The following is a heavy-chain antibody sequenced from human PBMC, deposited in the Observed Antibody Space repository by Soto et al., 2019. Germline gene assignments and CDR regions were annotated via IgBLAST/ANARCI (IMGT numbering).Heavy chain of an antibody. J-gene: IGHJ5*02. CDR3: VRDGTKTLRDWFDP. V-gene: IGHV4-4*07. D-gene: IGHD1-1*01. CDR2: IYATGTT. Sequence: QVQLQESGPGLVKPSETLSLTCTVSGASISGFYWSWLRKSAGKGLEWIGRIYATGTTDYNPSLKSRVMMSVDTSKKQFSLKLRSGTAADTAVYYCVRDGTKTLRDWFDPWGQGISVTVTS. CDR1: GASISGFY.